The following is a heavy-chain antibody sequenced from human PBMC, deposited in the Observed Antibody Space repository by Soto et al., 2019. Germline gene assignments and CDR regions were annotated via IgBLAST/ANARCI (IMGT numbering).Heavy chain of an antibody. CDR3: TRRSSGWDSPDAFDI. CDR2: IRSKANSYAT. D-gene: IGHD6-19*01. Sequence: EGSLRLSCAASGFTFSGSAMHWVRQASGKGLEWVGRIRSKANSYATAYAASVKGRFTISRDDSKNTAYLQMNSLKTEDTAVYYCTRRSSGWDSPDAFDIWGQGTMVTVSS. V-gene: IGHV3-73*01. CDR1: GFTFSGSA. J-gene: IGHJ3*02.